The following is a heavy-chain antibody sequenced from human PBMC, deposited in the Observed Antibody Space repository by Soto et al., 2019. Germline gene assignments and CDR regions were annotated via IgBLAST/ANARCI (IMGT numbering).Heavy chain of an antibody. CDR2: INWNSETV. CDR1: GFTFDDYA. CDR3: ARDQDLGGYDLRPMYGLDV. Sequence: GGSLRLSCATSGFTFDDYAMHWVRQIPGKGLEWVSGINWNSETVGYADSVKGRFTISRDSAKNSLYLQMTTLRPEDTALYFCARDQDLGGYDLRPMYGLDVWGQGTTVTVSS. J-gene: IGHJ6*02. D-gene: IGHD5-12*01. V-gene: IGHV3-9*01.